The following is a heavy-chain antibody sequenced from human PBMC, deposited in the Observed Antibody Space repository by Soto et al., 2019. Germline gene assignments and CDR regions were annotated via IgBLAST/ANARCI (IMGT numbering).Heavy chain of an antibody. V-gene: IGHV4-59*01. Sequence: SETLSLTCTVSGDSISSYFWSWIRQPPGKGLEWIGYVYSTEITNYNPSLKSRVAMSIDTSKNQFSLKVRSVTAAETAVYYCARGSEAWFEPWGQGTLVNVSS. CDR1: GDSISSYF. CDR2: VYSTEIT. J-gene: IGHJ5*02. CDR3: ARGSEAWFEP.